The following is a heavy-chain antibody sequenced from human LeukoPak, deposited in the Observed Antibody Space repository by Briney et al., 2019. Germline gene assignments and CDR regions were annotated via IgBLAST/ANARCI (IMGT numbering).Heavy chain of an antibody. J-gene: IGHJ6*02. CDR1: GFTFSSYS. V-gene: IGHV3-23*01. CDR3: AKEGTYGDYGYYYYGMDV. CDR2: ISGSGGST. D-gene: IGHD4-17*01. Sequence: PGGSLRLSCAASGFTFSSYSMSWVRQAPGKGLEWVSAISGSGGSTYYADSVKGRFTISRDNSKNTLYLQMNSLRAEDTAVYYCAKEGTYGDYGYYYYGMDVWGQGTTVTVSS.